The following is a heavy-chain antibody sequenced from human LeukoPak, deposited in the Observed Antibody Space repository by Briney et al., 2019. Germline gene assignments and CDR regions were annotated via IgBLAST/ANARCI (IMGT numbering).Heavy chain of an antibody. CDR1: GFTFSDSW. CDR2: MNQDGSAK. D-gene: IGHD3-16*01. CDR3: ATYTHWVAGDV. Sequence: GGSLRLSCAASGFTFSDSWVSWVRQAPGKGLEWVANMNQDGSAKGYVDSVKGRFTISRDNARNSLYLQMSSLRPGDTAVYYCATYTHWVAGDVWGQGTTVTVSS. J-gene: IGHJ6*02. V-gene: IGHV3-7*01.